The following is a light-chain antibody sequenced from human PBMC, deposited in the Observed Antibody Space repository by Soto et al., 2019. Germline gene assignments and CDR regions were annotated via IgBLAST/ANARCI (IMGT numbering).Light chain of an antibody. CDR1: SSDVGNFNL. Sequence: QSVLTQPASVSGSPGQSITISCTGTSSDVGNFNLVSWYQQHPGKAPKLMIYEANKRPSGVSSRFSGSKSGNTASLTISGLRSEDEADYHCCSYAGSSPYVSGTGTNVTVL. CDR3: CSYAGSSPYV. CDR2: EAN. V-gene: IGLV2-23*01. J-gene: IGLJ1*01.